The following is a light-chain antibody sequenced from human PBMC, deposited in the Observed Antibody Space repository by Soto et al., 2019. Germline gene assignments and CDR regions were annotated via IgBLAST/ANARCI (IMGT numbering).Light chain of an antibody. Sequence: QSALTQPASVSGSPGQSITISCTGTSSDVGGSNYVSWYQQHPGKAPKLIISDVSYRPSGVPNRFSGSKSGNTASLTISGLQVEDEADYYCSSYTSSSTYVFGTGTKVTVL. CDR3: SSYTSSSTYV. CDR2: DVS. J-gene: IGLJ1*01. V-gene: IGLV2-14*01. CDR1: SSDVGGSNY.